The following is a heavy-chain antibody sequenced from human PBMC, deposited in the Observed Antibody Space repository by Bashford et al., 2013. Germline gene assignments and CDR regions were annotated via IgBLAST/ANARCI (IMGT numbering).Heavy chain of an antibody. CDR2: IIGSGSGTDT. V-gene: IGHV3-23*01. D-gene: IGHD3-22*01. Sequence: VRQAPGKGLECVSGIIGSGSGTDTYYADSVKGRITLSRDNSKNTVYLEMNSLRVEDTAVYYCAKDRRSSGVIYYGMDVWGQGTTVTVSS. J-gene: IGHJ6*02. CDR3: AKDRRSSGVIYYGMDV.